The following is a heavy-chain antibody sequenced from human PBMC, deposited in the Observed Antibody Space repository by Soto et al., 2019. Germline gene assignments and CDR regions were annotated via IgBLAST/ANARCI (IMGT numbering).Heavy chain of an antibody. CDR3: AKPRSSLEWPPFDP. D-gene: IGHD3-3*01. CDR2: IYYSGST. V-gene: IGHV4-39*02. J-gene: IGHJ5*02. CDR1: GGSISSRGYY. Sequence: SETLSLTCPVSGGSISSRGYYWGWIRQPPGKGLEWIGTIYYSGSTYYNPSLKSRVTISRDNSKNTLYLQMNNLRPEDTAVYFCAKPRSSLEWPPFDPWGLGTLVTVSS.